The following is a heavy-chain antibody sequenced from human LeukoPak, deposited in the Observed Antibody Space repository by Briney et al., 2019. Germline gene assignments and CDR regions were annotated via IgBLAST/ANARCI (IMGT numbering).Heavy chain of an antibody. CDR3: ATEGYYGAFAI. V-gene: IGHV3-48*02. J-gene: IGHJ3*02. CDR2: ISTSSSSM. Sequence: PGGSLRLSCAASGFTFSGYSMNWVRQAPGKGLEWVSYISTSSSSMYYADFVKGQFTIPKDNAKTSQYLQSNSLRDEYTAEYYCATEGYYGAFAIWGQGTMVTVSS. D-gene: IGHD3-10*01. CDR1: GFTFSGYS.